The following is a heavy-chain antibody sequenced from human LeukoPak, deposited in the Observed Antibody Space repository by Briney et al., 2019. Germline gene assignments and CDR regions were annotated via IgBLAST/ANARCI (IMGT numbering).Heavy chain of an antibody. V-gene: IGHV3-7*01. CDR3: ARHLYGSSAYYNDY. J-gene: IGHJ4*02. Sequence: PGGSLRLSCAASGFTFSSYWMSWVRQAPGKGLEWVANIKQDGSEKYYVDSVKGRFTISRDNAKNSPYLQMISLRAEDTAVYYCARHLYGSSAYYNDYWGQGTLVTVSS. CDR1: GFTFSSYW. CDR2: IKQDGSEK. D-gene: IGHD3-22*01.